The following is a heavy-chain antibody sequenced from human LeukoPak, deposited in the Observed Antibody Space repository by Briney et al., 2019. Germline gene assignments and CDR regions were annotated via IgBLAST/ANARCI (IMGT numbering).Heavy chain of an antibody. CDR1: GYTFTNYG. V-gene: IGHV1-18*01. D-gene: IGHD2/OR15-2a*01. J-gene: IGHJ5*02. Sequence: GASVKVSCKASGYTFTNYGISWVRQAPGQGLEWMGWISAYNGNTDYAQKLQGRVTMTTDTSTSTAYMELRSLRSDDTAVYYCARTESNPKGDWFDPWGQGTLVTVSS. CDR2: ISAYNGNT. CDR3: ARTESNPKGDWFDP.